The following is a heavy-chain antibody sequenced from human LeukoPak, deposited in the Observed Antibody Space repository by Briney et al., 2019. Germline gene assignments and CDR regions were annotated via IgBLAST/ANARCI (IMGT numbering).Heavy chain of an antibody. CDR1: GFTFSNHW. CDR3: ARYGSGTSYITNYFDY. D-gene: IGHD3-10*01. Sequence: GGSLRLSCAASGFTFSNHWMHWVRQSPGKGLVWVSRIIGEGRSTDYADSVKGRFTISRDNAKNSLYLQMKSLRDEDTAVYYCARYGSGTSYITNYFDYWGQGTLVTVSS. CDR2: IIGEGRST. V-gene: IGHV3-74*01. J-gene: IGHJ4*02.